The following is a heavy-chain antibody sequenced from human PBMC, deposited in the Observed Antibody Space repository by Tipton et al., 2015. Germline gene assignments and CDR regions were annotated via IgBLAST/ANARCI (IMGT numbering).Heavy chain of an antibody. CDR3: PRDLEWGHDASDI. J-gene: IGHJ3*02. CDR1: GGSIISGDYY. CDR2: IYYSGST. Sequence: TLSLTCTVSGGSIISGDYYWSWIRQPPGKGLEWIGYIYYSGSTNYNPSLKSRVTISVDTSKNQFSLKLSSVTAADTAVYYCPRDLEWGHDASDIWGQGTMVTVS. D-gene: IGHD3-3*01. V-gene: IGHV4-61*08.